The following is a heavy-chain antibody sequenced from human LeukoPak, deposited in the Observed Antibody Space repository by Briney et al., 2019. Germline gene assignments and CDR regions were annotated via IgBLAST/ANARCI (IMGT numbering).Heavy chain of an antibody. D-gene: IGHD4-23*01. Sequence: ASVKVSCKASGYTFTGYYTHWVRQAPGQGLEWMGRINPNSGGTNYAQKFQGRVTMTRDTSISTAYMELSRLRSDDTAVYYCARDEHGGAFDIWGQGTMVTVSS. J-gene: IGHJ3*02. CDR1: GYTFTGYY. CDR3: ARDEHGGAFDI. V-gene: IGHV1-2*06. CDR2: INPNSGGT.